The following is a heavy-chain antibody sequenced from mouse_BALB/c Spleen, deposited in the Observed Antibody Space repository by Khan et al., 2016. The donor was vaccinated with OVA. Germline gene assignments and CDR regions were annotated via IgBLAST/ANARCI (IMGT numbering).Heavy chain of an antibody. Sequence: EVQRVESGGDVVKPGGSLKLSCAASGFTFSTYGMSWVRQTPDKRLEWVATVSTGGHYTYYPDTVKGRFTISRDNAKNTLYLQMSSLKSEDTAMFYCARLAYYYDSEGFAYWGQGTLVTVSA. CDR1: GFTFSTYG. CDR3: ARLAYYYDSEGFAY. J-gene: IGHJ3*01. V-gene: IGHV5-6*01. D-gene: IGHD1-1*01. CDR2: VSTGGHYT.